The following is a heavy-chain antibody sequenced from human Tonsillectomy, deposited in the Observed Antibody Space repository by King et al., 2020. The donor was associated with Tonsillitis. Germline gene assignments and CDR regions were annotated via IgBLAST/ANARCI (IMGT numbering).Heavy chain of an antibody. CDR2: IWNDGSNK. Sequence: VQLVESGGGVVQPGRSVRLSCAASGFSFKNHAMHWVRQAPGKGLEWVALIWNDGSNKYYADSVKGRFTISRDNSKNTLFLQMNCLRAEDTAVYYCASDPGYSRGWVVYVVYWSQGTLGTVSS. CDR3: ASDPGYSRGWVVYVVY. J-gene: IGHJ4*02. D-gene: IGHD6-19*01. V-gene: IGHV3-33*08. CDR1: GFSFKNHA.